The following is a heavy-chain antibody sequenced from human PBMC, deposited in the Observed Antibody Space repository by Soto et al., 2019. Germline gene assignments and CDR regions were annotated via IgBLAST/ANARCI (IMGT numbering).Heavy chain of an antibody. CDR2: ISSSGSII. CDR1: GFTFSSYE. CDR3: AREFSSGVY. Sequence: GGSLRLSCAASGFTFSSYEMNWVRQAPGKGLEWISYISSSGSIIYYADSVKGRFTISRDNAKNSLYLQMNSLRAGDTAVYYCAREFSSGVYWGQGTLVTVSS. V-gene: IGHV3-48*03. D-gene: IGHD6-19*01. J-gene: IGHJ4*02.